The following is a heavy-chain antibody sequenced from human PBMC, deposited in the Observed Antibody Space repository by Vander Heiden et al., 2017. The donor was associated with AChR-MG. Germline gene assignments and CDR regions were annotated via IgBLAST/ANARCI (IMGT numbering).Heavy chain of an antibody. J-gene: IGHJ6*02. CDR2: IIPIFGTA. CDR3: ARDAYCSGTSCYHYYYYGMDV. D-gene: IGHD2-2*01. V-gene: IGHV1-69*06. Sequence: QVQLVQSGAEGKKPGSSVKVSCKDSGATFSSYAISWGRQAPGQGLEWMGEIIPIFGTANYAQKFQGRVTITADKSTSTAYMELSSLRSEDTAVYYCARDAYCSGTSCYHYYYYGMDVWGQGNTVTVSS. CDR1: GATFSSYA.